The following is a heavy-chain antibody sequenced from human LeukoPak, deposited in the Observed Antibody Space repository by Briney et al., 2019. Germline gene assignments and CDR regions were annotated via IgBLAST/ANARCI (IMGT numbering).Heavy chain of an antibody. CDR1: GGSISSYY. V-gene: IGHV4-4*07. CDR3: ARMIGYCSSTSCYAGYNWFDP. D-gene: IGHD2-2*01. J-gene: IGHJ5*02. CDR2: IYTSGST. Sequence: SETLSLTCTVSGGSISSYYWSWIRQPAGKGLEWIGRIYTSGSTNYNPSLKSRVTMSVDTSKNQFSLKLSSVTAADTAVYYCARMIGYCSSTSCYAGYNWFDPWGQGTLVTVSS.